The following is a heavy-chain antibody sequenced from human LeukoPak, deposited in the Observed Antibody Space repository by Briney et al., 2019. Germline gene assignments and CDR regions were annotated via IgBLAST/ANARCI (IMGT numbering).Heavy chain of an antibody. CDR3: ARERGWNYDSSGYYPRQFDY. CDR1: GYTFTGYY. J-gene: IGHJ4*02. V-gene: IGHV1-2*06. CDR2: INPNSGGT. D-gene: IGHD3-22*01. Sequence: ASVKVSRKASGYTFTGYYMHWVRQAPGQGLEWMGRINPNSGGTNYAQKFQGRVTMTRDTSISTAYMELSSLRSEDTAVYYCARERGWNYDSSGYYPRQFDYWGQGTLVTVSS.